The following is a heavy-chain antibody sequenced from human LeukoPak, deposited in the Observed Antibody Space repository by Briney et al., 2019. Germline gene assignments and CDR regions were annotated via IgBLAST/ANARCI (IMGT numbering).Heavy chain of an antibody. Sequence: GGSLRLSCAASGFTFSSYWMHWVRQAPGKGLVWVSRINTDGSSTSYADSVKGRFTISRDNAKNTLYLQMDSLRAEDTAVYYCAREPYDFWSGYYTTPHFDYWGQGTLVTVSS. V-gene: IGHV3-74*01. CDR3: AREPYDFWSGYYTTPHFDY. CDR2: INTDGSST. J-gene: IGHJ4*02. CDR1: GFTFSSYW. D-gene: IGHD3-3*01.